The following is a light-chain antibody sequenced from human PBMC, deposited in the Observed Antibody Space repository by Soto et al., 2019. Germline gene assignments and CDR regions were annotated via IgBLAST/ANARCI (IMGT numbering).Light chain of an antibody. CDR2: GAS. CDR1: QSVRSN. J-gene: IGKJ4*01. CDR3: QQYDTGPSFA. V-gene: IGKV3D-15*01. Sequence: EIVMTQSPATLSVSPGERATLSCRASQSVRSNLAWYQQKPGQVARLLIHGASTRGTGIPARFSGGGSGTEFTLTISSLQSEDSGVYYCQQYDTGPSFAFGGGTKLEIK.